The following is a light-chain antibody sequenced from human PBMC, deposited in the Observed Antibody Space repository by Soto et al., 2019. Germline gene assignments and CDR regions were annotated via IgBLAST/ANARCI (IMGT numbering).Light chain of an antibody. CDR2: GAS. J-gene: IGKJ1*01. V-gene: IGKV1-5*01. Sequence: DIQMTQSPYTLPASVGDRVTITCRASQHITGWLAWFQQRPGQAPKLLIFGASSLEGDVPTRFRGRGSGTEVTLSIDNLQPEDSATYHCQQYQNYPRTFGQGTKVEI. CDR3: QQYQNYPRT. CDR1: QHITGW.